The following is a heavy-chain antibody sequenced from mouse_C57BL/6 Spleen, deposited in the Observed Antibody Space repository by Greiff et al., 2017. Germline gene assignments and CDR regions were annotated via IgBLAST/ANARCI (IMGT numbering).Heavy chain of an antibody. CDR1: GYTFTDYE. CDR3: TAIYYDYEGY. J-gene: IGHJ2*01. V-gene: IGHV1-15*01. D-gene: IGHD2-4*01. CDR2: IDPEPGGT. Sequence: VQLQESGAELVRPGASVTLSCKASGYTFTDYEMHWVKQTPVHGLEWIGAIDPEPGGTAYNQKFKGKAILTADKSSSTAYMELRSLTSEDSAVYYCTAIYYDYEGYWGQGTTLTVSS.